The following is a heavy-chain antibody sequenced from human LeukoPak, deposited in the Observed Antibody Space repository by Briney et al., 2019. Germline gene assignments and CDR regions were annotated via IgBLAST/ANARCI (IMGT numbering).Heavy chain of an antibody. CDR1: GGTFSSYA. Sequence: ASVKVSCKASGGTFSSYAISWVRQAPGQGLEWMGWISANSDDTNYAQKVQGRVTMTTDTSTKTVYMELRSLRSDDTAVYYCARDSPTAGSGYPSRKINFPYYFDYWGQGTLVTVSS. V-gene: IGHV1-18*01. CDR2: ISANSDDT. CDR3: ARDSPTAGSGYPSRKINFPYYFDY. D-gene: IGHD3-22*01. J-gene: IGHJ4*02.